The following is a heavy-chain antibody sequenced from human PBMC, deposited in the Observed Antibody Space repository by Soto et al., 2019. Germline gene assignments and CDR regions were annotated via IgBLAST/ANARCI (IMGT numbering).Heavy chain of an antibody. D-gene: IGHD3-22*01. Sequence: QVQLVESGGGVVQPGRSLRLSCAASGFIFRSYGMHWVRQAPGKGLEWVAAISYDGSNKFYVDPVKGRFTISRDNSKNTVDLQMNSLRVEDTAVFYCAKGTYYHDSSGYYTLDYWGQGTLVTVSS. CDR1: GFIFRSYG. CDR3: AKGTYYHDSSGYYTLDY. CDR2: ISYDGSNK. V-gene: IGHV3-30*18. J-gene: IGHJ4*02.